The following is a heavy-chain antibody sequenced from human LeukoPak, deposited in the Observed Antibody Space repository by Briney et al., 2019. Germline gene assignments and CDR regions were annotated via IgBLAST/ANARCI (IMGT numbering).Heavy chain of an antibody. CDR1: GGTFSSYA. D-gene: IGHD3-3*01. CDR3: ARSSLFGVVTGYFDY. Sequence: SVKVSCKASGGTFSSYAISWVRQAPGQGLELMERIIPIFGTANYAQKFQGRVTITTDESTSTAYMELSSLRSEDTAVYYCARSSLFGVVTGYFDYWGQGTLVTVSS. J-gene: IGHJ4*02. V-gene: IGHV1-69*05. CDR2: IIPIFGTA.